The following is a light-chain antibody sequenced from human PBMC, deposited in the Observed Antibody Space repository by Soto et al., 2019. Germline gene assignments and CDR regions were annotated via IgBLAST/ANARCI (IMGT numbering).Light chain of an antibody. Sequence: EVVLTQSPGTLSLSPGERATLSCRASQSFTNTYLAWYQQKPGQAPRLLIYGASSRATGIPDRFSGSGSGTDFTLTISRLEPEDFAVYYCQQYGSSPMYTFGQGTKVDIK. CDR1: QSFTNTY. J-gene: IGKJ2*01. V-gene: IGKV3-20*01. CDR2: GAS. CDR3: QQYGSSPMYT.